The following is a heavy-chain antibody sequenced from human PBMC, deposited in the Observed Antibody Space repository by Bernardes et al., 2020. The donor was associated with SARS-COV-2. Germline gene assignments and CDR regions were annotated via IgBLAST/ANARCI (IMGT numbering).Heavy chain of an antibody. D-gene: IGHD6-13*01. CDR1: GYSFTSYW. Sequence: GESLKISCKGSGYSFTSYWIGWVRQMPGKGLEWKGIIYPGDSDTRYSPSFQGQVTISADKSISTAYLQWSSLKASDTAMYYCARQISSSWEGWWFDPWGQGTLVTVSS. V-gene: IGHV5-51*01. J-gene: IGHJ5*02. CDR2: IYPGDSDT. CDR3: ARQISSSWEGWWFDP.